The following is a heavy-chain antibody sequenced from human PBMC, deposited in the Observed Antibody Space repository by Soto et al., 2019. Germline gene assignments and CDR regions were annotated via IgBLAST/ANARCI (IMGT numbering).Heavy chain of an antibody. CDR1: GFSFSSYT. V-gene: IGHV3-21*06. Sequence: GSLRLSCTASGFSFSSYTMNWVRQAPGKGLQWVASITNRGTHTYSADSVKGRFTISRDNDKNSLYLQMNNLKAEDTATYYCARAHEVAWFDSWGLGTLVTVSS. D-gene: IGHD2-15*01. J-gene: IGHJ5*01. CDR3: ARAHEVAWFDS. CDR2: ITNRGTHT.